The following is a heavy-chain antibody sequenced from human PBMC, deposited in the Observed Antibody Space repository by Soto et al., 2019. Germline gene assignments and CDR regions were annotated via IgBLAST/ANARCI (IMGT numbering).Heavy chain of an antibody. D-gene: IGHD2-2*01. Sequence: SETLSLTCTVSGGSISSSSYYWGWIRQPPGKGLEWIGSIYYSGSTYYNPSLKSRVTISVDTSKNQFSLKLSSVTAADTAVYYCARQGCSSTRCYPGTWFVTWGQGTLVTVSS. CDR2: IYYSGST. V-gene: IGHV4-39*01. J-gene: IGHJ5*02. CDR3: ARQGCSSTRCYPGTWFVT. CDR1: GGSISSSSYY.